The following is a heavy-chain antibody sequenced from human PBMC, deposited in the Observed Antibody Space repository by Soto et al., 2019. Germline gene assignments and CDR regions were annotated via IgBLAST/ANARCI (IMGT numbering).Heavy chain of an antibody. Sequence: PGGSLRLSCAASGFTFSSYGMHWVRQAPGKGLEWVAVIWYDGSNKYYADSVKGRFTISRDNSKNTLYLQMNSLRAEDTAVYYCAKADYDSSGPPFYGMDGWGQGTTVTVSS. V-gene: IGHV3-33*06. CDR1: GFTFSSYG. J-gene: IGHJ6*02. CDR3: AKADYDSSGPPFYGMDG. D-gene: IGHD3-22*01. CDR2: IWYDGSNK.